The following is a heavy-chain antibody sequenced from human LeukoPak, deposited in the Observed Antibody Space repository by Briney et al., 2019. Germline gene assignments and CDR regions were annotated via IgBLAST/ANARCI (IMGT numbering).Heavy chain of an antibody. Sequence: ASVKVSCKASGYTFTTYGISWVRQAPGQGLEWMGWISAYNGNTNYAQKLQGRVTMTTDTSTSTAHMELSRLRSDDTAVYYCARGNIYDFWSGYYGGYYFDYWGQGTLVTVSS. CDR2: ISAYNGNT. J-gene: IGHJ4*02. CDR3: ARGNIYDFWSGYYGGYYFDY. CDR1: GYTFTTYG. D-gene: IGHD3-3*01. V-gene: IGHV1-18*01.